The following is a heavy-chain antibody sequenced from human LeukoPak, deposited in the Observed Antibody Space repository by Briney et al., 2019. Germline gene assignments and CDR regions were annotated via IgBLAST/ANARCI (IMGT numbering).Heavy chain of an antibody. CDR2: IYTSGST. J-gene: IGHJ3*02. CDR3: ARVASGSYDAFDI. Sequence: SETLSLTLTVSGGSISSYYWGWIRQPAGKGLGWIGRIYTSGSTNYNPSPKSRVTMSVDTSKNQFSLKLSSVTAADTAVYYCARVASGSYDAFDIWGQGTMVTVSS. D-gene: IGHD1-26*01. V-gene: IGHV4-4*07. CDR1: GGSISSYY.